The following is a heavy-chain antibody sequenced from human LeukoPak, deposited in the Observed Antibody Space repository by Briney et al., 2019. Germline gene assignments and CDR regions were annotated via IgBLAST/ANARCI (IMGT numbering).Heavy chain of an antibody. CDR1: GFTFSSYA. CDR3: AKGFRYPAAEKFDY. J-gene: IGHJ4*02. CDR2: ISGSGGST. V-gene: IGHV3-23*01. Sequence: PGGSLRLSCAASGFTFSSYAISWVRQAPGKGLEWVSAISGSGGSTYYADSAKGWFTISRDNSKNTLYLQMNSLRAEDTAVYYCAKGFRYPAAEKFDYWGQGTLVTVSS. D-gene: IGHD2-2*01.